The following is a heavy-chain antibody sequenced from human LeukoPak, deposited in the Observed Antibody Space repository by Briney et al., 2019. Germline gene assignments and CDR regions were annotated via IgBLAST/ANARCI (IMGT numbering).Heavy chain of an antibody. CDR3: AKDDAWLQYGN. J-gene: IGHJ4*02. D-gene: IGHD5-24*01. Sequence: GGSLRLSCAASGFTFSSHGMNWVRQAPGKGLEWVSGISPNGVITYYADSVKGRFTISRDNSKGTVYLQINSLRPEDTAVYYCAKDDAWLQYGNWGRGTLVTVSS. CDR1: GFTFSSHG. CDR2: ISPNGVIT. V-gene: IGHV3-23*01.